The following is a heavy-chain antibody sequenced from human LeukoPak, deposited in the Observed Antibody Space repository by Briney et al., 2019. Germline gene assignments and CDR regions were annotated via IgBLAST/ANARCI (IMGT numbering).Heavy chain of an antibody. CDR3: AGDYGGTLDY. Sequence: KASETLSLTCTVSGGSISGYYWSWIRQPPGKGLEWIGHIYYSGSAKYNPSLKSRVTISVDTSKNQFSLKLSSVTAADTAVYYCAGDYGGTLDYWGQGTLVTVSS. V-gene: IGHV4-59*01. CDR1: GGSISGYY. CDR2: IYYSGSA. D-gene: IGHD4-23*01. J-gene: IGHJ4*02.